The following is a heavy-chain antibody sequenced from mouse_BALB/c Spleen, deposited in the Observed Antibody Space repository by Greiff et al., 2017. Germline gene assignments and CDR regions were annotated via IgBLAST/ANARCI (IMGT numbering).Heavy chain of an antibody. J-gene: IGHJ2*01. D-gene: IGHD1-1*01. CDR3: ARSGYYGSSYPDY. V-gene: IGHV1S137*01. Sequence: VQLQQSGAELVRPGVSVKISCKGSGYTFTDYAMHWVKQSHAKSLEWIGVISTYYGDASYNQKFKGKATMTVDKSSSTAYMELARLTSEDSAIYYCARSGYYGSSYPDYWGQGTTLTVAS. CDR1: GYTFTDYA. CDR2: ISTYYGDA.